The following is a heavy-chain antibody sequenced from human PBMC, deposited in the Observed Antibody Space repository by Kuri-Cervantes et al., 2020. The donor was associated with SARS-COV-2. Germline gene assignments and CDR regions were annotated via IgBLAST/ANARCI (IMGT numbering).Heavy chain of an antibody. V-gene: IGHV3-23*01. CDR3: ARGPLYSSSWYDWFDP. D-gene: IGHD6-13*01. CDR1: GFIFSSHS. CDR2: ISGSGGST. J-gene: IGHJ5*02. Sequence: GGSLRLSCAASGFIFSSHSMNWVRQAPGKGLEWVSAISGSGGSTYYADSVKGRFTISRDNSKNTLYLQMNSLRAEDTAVYYCARGPLYSSSWYDWFDPWGQGTLVTVSS.